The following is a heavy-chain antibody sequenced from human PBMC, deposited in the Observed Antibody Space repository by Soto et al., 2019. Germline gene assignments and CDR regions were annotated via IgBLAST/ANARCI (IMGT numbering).Heavy chain of an antibody. CDR1: GYTFTSYY. Sequence: QVQLVQSGAEVKKPGASVKVSCKASGYTFTSYYMHWVRQAPGQGLEWMGIINPSGGSTSYAQKFQGRVTMTRDTSTSTVYMELSSLRSEDTAVYYCASLDGSGVFDYWGQGTLVTVSS. CDR3: ASLDGSGVFDY. CDR2: INPSGGST. J-gene: IGHJ4*02. V-gene: IGHV1-46*03. D-gene: IGHD3-10*01.